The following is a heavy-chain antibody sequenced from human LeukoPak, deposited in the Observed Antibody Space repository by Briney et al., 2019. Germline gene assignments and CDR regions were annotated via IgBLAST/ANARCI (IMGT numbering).Heavy chain of an antibody. V-gene: IGHV3-33*01. D-gene: IGHD6-19*01. CDR1: GFTFSSYG. CDR2: IWYDGSNK. J-gene: IGHJ4*02. Sequence: PGGSQRLSCAASGFTFSSYGMHWVRQAPGKGLEWVAVIWYDGSNKYYADSVKGRFTISRDNSKNTLYLQMNSLRAEDTAVYYCARDNVAVAGTFDYWGQGTLVTVSS. CDR3: ARDNVAVAGTFDY.